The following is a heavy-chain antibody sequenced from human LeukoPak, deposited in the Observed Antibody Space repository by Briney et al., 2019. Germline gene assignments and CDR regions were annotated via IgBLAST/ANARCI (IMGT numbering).Heavy chain of an antibody. D-gene: IGHD2-2*01. J-gene: IGHJ4*02. CDR3: ARDWYYAIDY. CDR1: GFTFSDYY. Sequence: PGGSLRLSCAASGFTFSDYYMSWVRQAPGKGLVSVSRINSDGSSTRYSDSVRGRFTISRDNAKNTLYLQMNSLRADDTAVYYCARDWYYAIDYWGQGTLVTVSS. V-gene: IGHV3-74*01. CDR2: INSDGSST.